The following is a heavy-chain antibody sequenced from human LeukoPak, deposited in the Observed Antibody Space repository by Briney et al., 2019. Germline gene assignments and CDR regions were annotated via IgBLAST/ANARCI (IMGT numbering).Heavy chain of an antibody. V-gene: IGHV3-73*01. CDR1: GFTFSGSA. J-gene: IGHJ6*02. Sequence: GGSLKLSCAASGFTFSGSAIHWVRQASGKGLEWIGRIRTKPNSYATSYGESTRGRVTISRDDSQNTAYLQINSLKTEDTAVYYCARPSNDDSPFGLDVWGQGTTVTVSS. D-gene: IGHD4-17*01. CDR3: ARPSNDDSPFGLDV. CDR2: IRTKPNSYAT.